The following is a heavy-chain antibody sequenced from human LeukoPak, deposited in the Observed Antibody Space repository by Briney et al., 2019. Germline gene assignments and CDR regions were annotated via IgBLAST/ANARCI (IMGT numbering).Heavy chain of an antibody. CDR2: IYYSGST. J-gene: IGHJ4*02. V-gene: IGHV4-39*01. Sequence: SETLSLTCTVSGGSISSSSYYWGWIRQPPGKGLEWIGSIYYSGSTYYNPSLKSRVTISVDTSKNQFSLKLSSVTAADTAVYCCAIHPDCGGDCPLDYGGRETLVPVPS. CDR3: AIHPDCGGDCPLDY. CDR1: GGSISSSSYY. D-gene: IGHD2-21*02.